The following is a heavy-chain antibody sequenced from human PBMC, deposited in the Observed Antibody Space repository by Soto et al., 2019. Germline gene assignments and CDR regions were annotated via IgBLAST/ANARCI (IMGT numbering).Heavy chain of an antibody. Sequence: ASVKVSCKASGYTFTSYYMHWVRQAPGQGLEWMGIINPSGGGTSYAQKFQGRVTMTRDTSTSTVYMELSSLRSEDTAVYYCARDRGVDYYDSSGTPGLFDYWGQGTLVTVSS. CDR3: ARDRGVDYYDSSGTPGLFDY. CDR2: INPSGGGT. CDR1: GYTFTSYY. V-gene: IGHV1-46*01. D-gene: IGHD3-22*01. J-gene: IGHJ4*02.